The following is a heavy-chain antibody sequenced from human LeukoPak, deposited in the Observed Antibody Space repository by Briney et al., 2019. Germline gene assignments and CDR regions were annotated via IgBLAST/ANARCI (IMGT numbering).Heavy chain of an antibody. J-gene: IGHJ6*04. CDR1: RGTFSSYA. CDR3: ARVPYLGQYGMDV. D-gene: IGHD2-21*01. Sequence: SVKVSCKASRGTFSSYAISWVRQTPGQGLEWMGGIIPIFGTANYAQKFQGRVTITADKSTSTAYMELSSLRSEDTAVYYCARVPYLGQYGMDVWGKGTTVTVSS. CDR2: IIPIFGTA. V-gene: IGHV1-69*06.